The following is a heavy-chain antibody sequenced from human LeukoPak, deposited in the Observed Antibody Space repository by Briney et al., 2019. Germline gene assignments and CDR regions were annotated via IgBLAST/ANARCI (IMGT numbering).Heavy chain of an antibody. CDR2: IIPILGIA. CDR1: GGTFSSYT. Sequence: SVKVSCKASGGTFSSYTISWVRQAPGQGLEWMGRIIPILGIANYAQKFQGRVTITADKSTSTAYMELSSLRSEDTAVYYCARLEFGSGPFYGMDVWGKGTTVTVSS. CDR3: ARLEFGSGPFYGMDV. V-gene: IGHV1-69*02. D-gene: IGHD3-10*01. J-gene: IGHJ6*04.